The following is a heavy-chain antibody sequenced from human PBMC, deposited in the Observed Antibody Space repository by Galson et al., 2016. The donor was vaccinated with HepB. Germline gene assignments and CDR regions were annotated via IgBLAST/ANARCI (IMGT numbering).Heavy chain of an antibody. J-gene: IGHJ6*02. CDR2: ISPDGRNT. D-gene: IGHD2-8*02. CDR1: GFTFSNYW. Sequence: SLRLSCAASGFTFSNYWMHWVRQVPGRGLVWVSRISPDGRNTDYADSEKGRFTISRDNAKNTVNVQLSSLRAEDTAVYYCARGGAGCTGANCARAYHGLDVWGQGTTVTVSS. CDR3: ARGGAGCTGANCARAYHGLDV. V-gene: IGHV3-74*01.